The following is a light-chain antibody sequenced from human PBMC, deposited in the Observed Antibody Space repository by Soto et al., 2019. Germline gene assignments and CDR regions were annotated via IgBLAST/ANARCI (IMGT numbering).Light chain of an antibody. CDR3: SSYAGSNILYV. CDR1: SSDVGGYNY. Sequence: QSALTQPPSASGSPGQSVTISCTGTSSDVGGYNYVSWYQQHPGKAPKLMIYEVSKRPSGVPDRFSSSKSGNTASLTVSGLQAEDEADYYCSSYAGSNILYVFGTGTQLTVL. V-gene: IGLV2-8*01. J-gene: IGLJ1*01. CDR2: EVS.